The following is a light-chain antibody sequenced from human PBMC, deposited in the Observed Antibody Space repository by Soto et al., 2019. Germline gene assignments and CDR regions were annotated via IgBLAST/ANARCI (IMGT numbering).Light chain of an antibody. Sequence: EIVLTQSPGTLSVSPGERATLSCRASQSISSNYLAWYQQKPGQAPSLLIYGASNRATGIPDRFSGSGSGTDFTLTISRLEPEDSAIYYCQQYGSGTFGQGTKVEIK. CDR3: QQYGSGT. J-gene: IGKJ1*01. CDR1: QSISSNY. CDR2: GAS. V-gene: IGKV3-20*01.